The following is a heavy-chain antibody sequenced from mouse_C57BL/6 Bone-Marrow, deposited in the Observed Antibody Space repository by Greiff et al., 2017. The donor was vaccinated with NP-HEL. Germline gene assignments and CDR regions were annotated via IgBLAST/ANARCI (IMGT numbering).Heavy chain of an antibody. V-gene: IGHV1-4*01. CDR3: ARFGYPYYYAMDY. J-gene: IGHJ4*01. CDR1: GYTFTSYT. CDR2: INPSSGYT. D-gene: IGHD2-2*01. Sequence: QVQLQQSGAELARPGASVKMSCKASGYTFTSYTMHWVKQRPGQGLEWIGYINPSSGYTKYNQKFKDKATLTADKSSSTAYMQLSSLTSEGSAVYYCARFGYPYYYAMDYGGQGTSATVSA.